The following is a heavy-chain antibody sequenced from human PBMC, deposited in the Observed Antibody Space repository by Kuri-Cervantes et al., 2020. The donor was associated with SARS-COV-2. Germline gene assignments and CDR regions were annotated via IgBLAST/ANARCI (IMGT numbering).Heavy chain of an antibody. Sequence: LSLTCAASGFTFDDYAMHWVRQAPGKGLEWVSGISWNSGSIGYADSVKGRFTISRDNSKNTLYLQMNSLRAEDTAVYYCAKDIGGYSYGSIDIWGQGTMVTVSS. CDR3: AKDIGGYSYGSIDI. CDR2: ISWNSGSI. CDR1: GFTFDDYA. V-gene: IGHV3-9*01. J-gene: IGHJ3*02. D-gene: IGHD5-18*01.